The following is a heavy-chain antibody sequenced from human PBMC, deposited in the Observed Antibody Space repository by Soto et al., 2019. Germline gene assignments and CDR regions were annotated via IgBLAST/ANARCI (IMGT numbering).Heavy chain of an antibody. Sequence: SETLCLTCAVYGGSFSGYYWSGIRQPPGKGLEWIGEINHSGSTNYNPSLKSRVTISVDTSKNQFSLKLSSVTAADTAVYYCARGFMVRGVFTPLDYWGQGTLVTVSS. J-gene: IGHJ4*02. V-gene: IGHV4-34*01. CDR1: GGSFSGYY. D-gene: IGHD3-10*01. CDR2: INHSGST. CDR3: ARGFMVRGVFTPLDY.